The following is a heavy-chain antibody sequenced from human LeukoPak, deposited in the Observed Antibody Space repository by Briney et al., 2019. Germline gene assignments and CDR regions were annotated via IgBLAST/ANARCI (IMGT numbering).Heavy chain of an antibody. D-gene: IGHD3-22*01. J-gene: IGHJ4*02. CDR2: ISGSGDNT. CDR1: GFTFSSYA. Sequence: GGSLRLSCAASGFTFSSYAMSWVRQAPGKGLEWVSGISGSGDNTYYADSVKGRFTISRDNSKNTLYVQVNSLGTEDTAAYYCAKGSYYDSXGSXYFDYWGQGTLVTVSS. CDR3: AKGSYYDSXGSXYFDY. V-gene: IGHV3-23*01.